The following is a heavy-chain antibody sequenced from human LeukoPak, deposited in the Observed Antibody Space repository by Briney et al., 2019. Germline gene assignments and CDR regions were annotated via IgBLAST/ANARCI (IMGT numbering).Heavy chain of an antibody. J-gene: IGHJ4*02. D-gene: IGHD3-9*01. CDR2: IYYSGST. Sequence: SETLSLTCTVSGGSISSYYWTWIRQPPGKGLEWIGYIYYSGSTNYNPSLKSRVTISLDTSKNQFSLKLSAVTAADTAVYYCARGSGYYDILTGYYTVYYFDYWGQGTLVTVSS. CDR1: GGSISSYY. CDR3: ARGSGYYDILTGYYTVYYFDY. V-gene: IGHV4-59*01.